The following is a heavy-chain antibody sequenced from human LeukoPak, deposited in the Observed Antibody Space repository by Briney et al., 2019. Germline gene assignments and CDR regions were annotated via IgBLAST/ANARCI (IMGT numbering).Heavy chain of an antibody. CDR2: INPNSGGT. V-gene: IGHV1-2*02. CDR3: ARGLLWFGESQQYNWFDP. D-gene: IGHD3-10*01. Sequence: ASVKVSCKASGYTFTGYYMHWVRQAPGQGLEWMGWINPNSGGTNYAQTFQGRVTMTRDTSISTAYMELSRLRSDDTAVYYCARGLLWFGESQQYNWFDPWGQGTLVTVSS. J-gene: IGHJ5*02. CDR1: GYTFTGYY.